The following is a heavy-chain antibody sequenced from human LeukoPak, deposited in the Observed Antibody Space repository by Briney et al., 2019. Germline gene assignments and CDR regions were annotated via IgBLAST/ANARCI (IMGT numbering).Heavy chain of an antibody. V-gene: IGHV4-39*01. CDR2: IYYSGST. CDR1: GGSISSSSYY. J-gene: IGHJ4*02. CDR3: ARHWDTATVYFDY. D-gene: IGHD5-18*01. Sequence: SETLSLTCTVSGGSISSSSYYWGWIRQPPGKGLEWIGSIYYSGSTYYNPSLKSRVTISVDTSKNQFSLKLSSVTAADTAVYYCARHWDTATVYFDYWGQGTLVTVSS.